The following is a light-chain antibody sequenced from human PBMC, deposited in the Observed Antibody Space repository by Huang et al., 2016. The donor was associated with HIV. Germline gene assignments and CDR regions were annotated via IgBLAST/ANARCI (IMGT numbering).Light chain of an antibody. CDR3: MQTKDLPRSA. Sequence: EIVLTQTPLSLSVTPGQPASISCRSSQSLLHSDGKTHLYWYLQKPGQSPQLLIYEVSKRFSGVPDRFSGSGSETDFTLKISRVEAEDMGVYYCMQTKDLPRSAFGQWTKLETK. J-gene: IGKJ2*01. CDR2: EVS. V-gene: IGKV2D-29*02. CDR1: QSLLHSDGKTH.